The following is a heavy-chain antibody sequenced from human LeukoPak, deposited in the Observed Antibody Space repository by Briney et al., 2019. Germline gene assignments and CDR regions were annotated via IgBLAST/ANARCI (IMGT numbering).Heavy chain of an antibody. Sequence: SETLSLTCTVSGYSISSGYYWGWIRQPPGKGLEWIGSIYHSGSTYYNPSLKSRVTISVDTSKNQFSLKLSSVTAADTAVYYCARDSAIAAAPTADYWGQGTLVTVSS. CDR3: ARDSAIAAAPTADY. D-gene: IGHD6-13*01. J-gene: IGHJ4*02. CDR2: IYHSGST. CDR1: GYSISSGYY. V-gene: IGHV4-38-2*02.